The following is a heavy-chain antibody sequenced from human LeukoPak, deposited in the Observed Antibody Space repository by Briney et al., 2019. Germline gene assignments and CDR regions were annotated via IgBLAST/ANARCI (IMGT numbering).Heavy chain of an antibody. J-gene: IGHJ6*02. Sequence: ASVKVSCKASGYSFTSFGISWVRQAPGQGLEWMGWISAYNGNTNYAQKLQGRVTMTTDTSTSTAYMELRSLRSDDTAVYYCARDSRADFNRIYYCYGMDVWGQGTTVTVSS. CDR2: ISAYNGNT. V-gene: IGHV1-18*01. CDR1: GYSFTSFG. D-gene: IGHD3-3*01. CDR3: ARDSRADFNRIYYCYGMDV.